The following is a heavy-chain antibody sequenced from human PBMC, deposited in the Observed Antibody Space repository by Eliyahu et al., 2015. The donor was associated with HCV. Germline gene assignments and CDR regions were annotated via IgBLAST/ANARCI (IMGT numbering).Heavy chain of an antibody. CDR1: GGSFSGXS. V-gene: IGHV4-34*01. CDR2: INHSGST. CDR3: ARAPRYFDWLLSRYYYYGMDV. J-gene: IGHJ6*02. D-gene: IGHD3-9*01. Sequence: QVQLQQWGAGLLKPSETLSLTCAVYGGSFSGXSWSWIRQPPGKGLEWIGEINHSGSTNYNPSLKSRVTISVDTSKNQFSLKLSSVTAADTAVYYCARAPRYFDWLLSRYYYYGMDVWGQGTTVTVSS.